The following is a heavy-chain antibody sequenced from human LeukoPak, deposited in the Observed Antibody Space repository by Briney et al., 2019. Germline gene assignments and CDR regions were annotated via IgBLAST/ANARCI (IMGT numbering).Heavy chain of an antibody. D-gene: IGHD2-21*01. V-gene: IGHV1-46*01. CDR2: INPSGGST. Sequence: GASVKVSCKASGYTFTSYYMHWVRQAPGQGLEWMGIINPSGGSTSYAQKFQGRVTMTRDTSTSTVYMELSSLRFEDTAVYYCARAAVGGDCYDYWGQGTLVTVSS. J-gene: IGHJ4*02. CDR1: GYTFTSYY. CDR3: ARAAVGGDCYDY.